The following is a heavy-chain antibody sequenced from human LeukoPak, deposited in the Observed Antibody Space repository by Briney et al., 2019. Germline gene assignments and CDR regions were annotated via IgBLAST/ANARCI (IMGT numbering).Heavy chain of an antibody. J-gene: IGHJ3*02. Sequence: GGSLRLSCTASGFTFGDYAMTWIRQAPGKGLEWVANIKEDGSDKNYVDSVKGRFTISRDNAKNSLYLQMNSLRAEDTAVYYCARISVAGTPLDVFDIWGQGTMVTVSS. D-gene: IGHD6-19*01. CDR2: IKEDGSDK. V-gene: IGHV3-7*01. CDR1: GFTFGDYA. CDR3: ARISVAGTPLDVFDI.